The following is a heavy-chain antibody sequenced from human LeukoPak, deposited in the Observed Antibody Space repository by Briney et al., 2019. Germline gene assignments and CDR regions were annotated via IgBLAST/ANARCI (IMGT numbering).Heavy chain of an antibody. J-gene: IGHJ4*02. CDR2: ISSSGSAI. V-gene: IGHV3-48*03. CDR3: AKTSGWHHDY. CDR1: EFTFSSYE. Sequence: GGSLRLSCAASEFTFSSYEMNWVRQAPGKGLEWVSYISSSGSAIHYVDSVKGRFTISRDNAKNSLYLQMNSLRAEDTALYYCAKTSGWHHDYWGQGTLVTVSS. D-gene: IGHD6-19*01.